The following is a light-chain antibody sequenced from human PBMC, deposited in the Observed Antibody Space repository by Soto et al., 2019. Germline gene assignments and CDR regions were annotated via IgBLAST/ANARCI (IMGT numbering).Light chain of an antibody. CDR3: QQYYSYPPAFT. V-gene: IGKV1-8*01. CDR2: SAS. J-gene: IGKJ3*01. CDR1: QDLSNS. Sequence: AIRMTQSPSSFSASTGDRVTITCRASQDLSNSLAWYQQKPGKAPNLLIYSASTLQSGVPSRFSGSGSGTDFTLTISGLQSEDFATYYCQQYYSYPPAFTVGPGTKV.